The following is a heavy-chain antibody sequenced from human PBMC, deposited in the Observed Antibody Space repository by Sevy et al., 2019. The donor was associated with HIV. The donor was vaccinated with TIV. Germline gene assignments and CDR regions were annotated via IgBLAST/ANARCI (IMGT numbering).Heavy chain of an antibody. CDR2: IYSDSRT. D-gene: IGHD3-22*01. V-gene: IGHV3-66*01. CDR1: GLSVSDNY. CDR3: ARDRYYDASGYDYYYYGMDV. J-gene: IGHJ6*02. Sequence: GGSLRLSCAASGLSVSDNYMNWVRQAPGKGLELVSVIYSDSRTYYPDSVKGRFSISRDNSKNTLYLHMKSLSPEDTAVYYCARDRYYDASGYDYYYYGMDVWGQGTTVTVSS.